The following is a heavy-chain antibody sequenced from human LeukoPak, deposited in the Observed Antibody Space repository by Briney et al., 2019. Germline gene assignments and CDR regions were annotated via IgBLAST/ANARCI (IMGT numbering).Heavy chain of an antibody. CDR3: AKDSSADY. V-gene: IGHV3-30*18. Sequence: GGSLRLSCAASGFTFSSYGMHWVRQAPGKGLEWVAVISYDGSNKYYADSVKGRSTISRDNSKNTLYLQMNSLRAEDTAVYYCAKDSSADYWGLGTLVTVSS. CDR2: ISYDGSNK. J-gene: IGHJ4*02. CDR1: GFTFSSYG.